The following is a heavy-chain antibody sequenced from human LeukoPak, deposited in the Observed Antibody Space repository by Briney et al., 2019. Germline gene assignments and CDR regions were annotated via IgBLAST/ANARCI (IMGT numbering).Heavy chain of an antibody. V-gene: IGHV4-4*02. CDR3: IGNGYYSLEY. J-gene: IGHJ4*02. Sequence: SETLSLTCVVSGGSISSTNWWSWVRQPPGEGLEWIGEIYHSGSTNYNPSLKSRVIISVDKSKNQFSLKLSSVTAADTAVYYCIGNGYYSLEYWGQGTLVTVSS. CDR2: IYHSGST. D-gene: IGHD3-3*01. CDR1: GGSISSTNW.